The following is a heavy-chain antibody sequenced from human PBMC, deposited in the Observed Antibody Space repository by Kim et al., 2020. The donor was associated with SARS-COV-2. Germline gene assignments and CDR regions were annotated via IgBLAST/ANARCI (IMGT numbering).Heavy chain of an antibody. CDR1: GYTFTGYY. Sequence: ASVKVSCKASGYTFTGYYMHWVRQAPGQGLEWMGWINPNSGGTNYAQKFQGRVTMTRDTSISTAYMELSRLRSDDTAVYYCARVRRLIAARPSDAFDIWGQGTMVTVSS. D-gene: IGHD6-6*01. J-gene: IGHJ3*02. V-gene: IGHV1-2*02. CDR3: ARVRRLIAARPSDAFDI. CDR2: INPNSGGT.